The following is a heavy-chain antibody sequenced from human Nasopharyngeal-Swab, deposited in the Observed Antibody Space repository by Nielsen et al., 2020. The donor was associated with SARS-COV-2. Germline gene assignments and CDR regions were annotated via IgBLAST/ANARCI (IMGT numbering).Heavy chain of an antibody. CDR1: GFTFRSYE. CDR2: ISSSGSTI. CDR3: ARDFSAFDWLMRYYYYGMDV. Sequence: GESLKISCAASGFTFRSYEMNWVRQAPGKGLEWVSYISSSGSTIYYADSVKGRFTISRDNSKNTLYLQMNSLRAEDTAVYYCARDFSAFDWLMRYYYYGMDVWGQGTTVTVSS. J-gene: IGHJ6*02. D-gene: IGHD3-9*01. V-gene: IGHV3-48*03.